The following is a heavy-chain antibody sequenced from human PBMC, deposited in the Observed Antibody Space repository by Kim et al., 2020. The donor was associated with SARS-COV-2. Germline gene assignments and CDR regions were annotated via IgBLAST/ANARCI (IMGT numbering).Heavy chain of an antibody. Sequence: SYTTYSPSFQGHVTISAEKSITTAYLQWNSRKASDTAMYYCARRRVYGMDVWGQGTTVTVSS. J-gene: IGHJ6*02. V-gene: IGHV5-10-1*01. CDR3: ARRRVYGMDV. CDR2: SYT.